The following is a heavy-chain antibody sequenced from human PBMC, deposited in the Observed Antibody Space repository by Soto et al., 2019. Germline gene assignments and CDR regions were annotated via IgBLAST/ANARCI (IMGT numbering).Heavy chain of an antibody. D-gene: IGHD1-26*01. J-gene: IGHJ5*01. CDR1: GGVFRNYA. CDR2: IIPVFGTA. Sequence: QVQLVQSGAEVKKPGSSVKVSCKASGGVFRNYAINWVRQAPGQGLEWMGGIIPVFGTADYPQKFQGRVTITADESTTTAYMGLTSLKTEDTAVYFCARDRWGSYSFDSWGQGTLVTVAS. CDR3: ARDRWGSYSFDS. V-gene: IGHV1-69*01.